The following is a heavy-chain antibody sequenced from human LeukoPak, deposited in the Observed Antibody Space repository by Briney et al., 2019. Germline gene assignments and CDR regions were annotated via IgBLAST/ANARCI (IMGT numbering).Heavy chain of an antibody. CDR3: ARADDYGLYFDY. Sequence: SQTLSLTCTVSGGSISSGRYYWSRIRQPAGKGLEWIGRIYTSGSTHYNPSLKSRVTISLDTSKNQFSLKLSSVTAADTAVYYCARADDYGLYFDYWGQGTLVAVSS. V-gene: IGHV4-61*02. J-gene: IGHJ4*02. D-gene: IGHD4-17*01. CDR1: GGSISSGRYY. CDR2: IYTSGST.